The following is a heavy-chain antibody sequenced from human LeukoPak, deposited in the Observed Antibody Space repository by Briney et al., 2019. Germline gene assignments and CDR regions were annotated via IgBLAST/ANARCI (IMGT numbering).Heavy chain of an antibody. CDR3: ARVPGYDSPLYYFDY. J-gene: IGHJ4*02. D-gene: IGHD3-22*01. V-gene: IGHV4-4*02. CDR1: GGSISSSNW. CDR2: IYHSGSI. Sequence: PSETLSLTCAVSGGSISSSNWWSWVRQPPGKRLEWIGEIYHSGSINYKSSLKSRVTISVDKSKNQFSLKLSSVTAADTAVYYCARVPGYDSPLYYFDYWGQGTLVTVSS.